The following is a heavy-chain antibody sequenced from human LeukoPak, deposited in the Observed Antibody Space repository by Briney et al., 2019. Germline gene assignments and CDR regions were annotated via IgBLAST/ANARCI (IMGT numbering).Heavy chain of an antibody. D-gene: IGHD2-2*01. J-gene: IGHJ4*02. CDR2: INHSGST. CDR3: ARETLGYCSSTSCYAFDY. V-gene: IGHV4-34*01. Sequence: NPSETLSLTCAVYGESFSGYYWSWIRQPPGKGLEWIGEINHSGSTNYNPSLKSRVTISLDTSKNHFSLKLSSVTAADTAVYYCARETLGYCSSTSCYAFDYWGQGTLVTVSS. CDR1: GESFSGYY.